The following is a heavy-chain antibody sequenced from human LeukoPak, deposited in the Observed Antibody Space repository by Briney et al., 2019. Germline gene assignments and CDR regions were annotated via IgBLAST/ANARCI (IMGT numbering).Heavy chain of an antibody. CDR3: ARRIPSTPFDY. V-gene: IGHV4-34*01. CDR1: GGSLSGYY. Sequence: SETLSLTCAVYGGSLSGYYWSWIRQPPGKGLEWIGEINHGGSTKYNPSLKSRVTISVDTSKNQFSLKLSSVAAADTAVYYRARRIPSTPFDYWGQGTQVTVSS. D-gene: IGHD2-15*01. CDR2: INHGGST. J-gene: IGHJ4*02.